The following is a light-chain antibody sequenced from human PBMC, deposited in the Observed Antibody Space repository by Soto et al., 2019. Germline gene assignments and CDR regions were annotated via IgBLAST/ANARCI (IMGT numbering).Light chain of an antibody. Sequence: DIQMTQSPSTLSASVGDGVTITCRASQSISSWLAWYQQKPGKAPNLLIYDASALESGVPSRFSGSGSGTEFTLTISSLQPDDFATYYCQQYNSYSQTFGQGTKVDIK. CDR3: QQYNSYSQT. J-gene: IGKJ1*01. CDR1: QSISSW. CDR2: DAS. V-gene: IGKV1-5*01.